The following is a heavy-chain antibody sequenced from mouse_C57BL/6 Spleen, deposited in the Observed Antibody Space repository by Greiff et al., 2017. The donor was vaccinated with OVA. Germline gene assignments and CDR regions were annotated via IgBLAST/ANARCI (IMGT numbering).Heavy chain of an antibody. J-gene: IGHJ2*01. Sequence: QVQLQQPGAELVLPGASVKLSCKASGYTFTSSWMHWVKQRPGQGLEWIGEIDPSDSYTNYNQKFKGKSTLTVDKSSSTAYMQRSSLTSEDSAVDYYARSFYYYGSSPFDYWGQGTTLTVSS. D-gene: IGHD1-1*01. CDR3: ARSFYYYGSSPFDY. CDR2: IDPSDSYT. CDR1: GYTFTSSW. V-gene: IGHV1-69*01.